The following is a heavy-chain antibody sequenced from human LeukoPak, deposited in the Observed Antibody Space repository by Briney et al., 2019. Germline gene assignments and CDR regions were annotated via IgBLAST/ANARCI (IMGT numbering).Heavy chain of an antibody. CDR1: GGTFSSYT. Sequence: GSSVKVSCKASGGTFSSYTISWVRQAPGQGLEWMGRIIPILGIANYAQKFQGRVTITADKSTSTAYMELSSLRSEDTAVYYCARGRNRGSYTLSYWGQGTLVIVSS. V-gene: IGHV1-69*02. J-gene: IGHJ4*02. CDR3: ARGRNRGSYTLSY. CDR2: IIPILGIA. D-gene: IGHD1-26*01.